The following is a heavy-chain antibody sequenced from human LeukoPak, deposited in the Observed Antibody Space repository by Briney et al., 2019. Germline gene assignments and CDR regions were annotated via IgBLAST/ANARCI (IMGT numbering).Heavy chain of an antibody. D-gene: IGHD6-13*01. V-gene: IGHV1-18*04. CDR2: ISAYNGNT. CDR1: GYTFTSYG. CDR3: ARDTGIAAAAPRWFDP. J-gene: IGHJ5*02. Sequence: GAPVKVSCKASGYTFTSYGISWVRQAPGQGLEWMGWISAYNGNTNYAQKLQGRVTMTTDTSTSTAYMELRSLRSDDTAVYYCARDTGIAAAAPRWFDPWGQGTLVTVSS.